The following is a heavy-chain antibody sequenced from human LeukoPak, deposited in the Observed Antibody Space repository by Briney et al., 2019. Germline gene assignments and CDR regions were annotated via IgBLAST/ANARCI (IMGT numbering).Heavy chain of an antibody. CDR1: GGSISSGAFY. V-gene: IGHV4-39*01. D-gene: IGHD6-19*01. Sequence: SQTLSLTCTISGGSISSGAFYWTWIRQHPGKGLEWIGSIYYSGSTYYNPSLKSRVTISVDTSKNQFSLKLSSVTAADTAVYYCARLELGAVAGTLDYFDYWGQGTLVTVSS. CDR3: ARLELGAVAGTLDYFDY. J-gene: IGHJ4*02. CDR2: IYYSGST.